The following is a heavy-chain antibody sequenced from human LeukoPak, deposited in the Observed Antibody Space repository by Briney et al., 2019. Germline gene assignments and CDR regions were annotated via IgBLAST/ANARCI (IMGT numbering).Heavy chain of an antibody. CDR3: ARIFHYGSGSYYKVNWFDP. CDR1: GFTFSDYY. V-gene: IGHV3-11*01. J-gene: IGHJ5*02. CDR2: ISSSGSTI. Sequence: KSGGSLRLSCAASGFTFSDYYMSWIRQAPGKGLEWVSYISSSGSTIYYADSVKGRFTISRDNAKSSLYLQMNSLRAKDTAVYYCARIFHYGSGSYYKVNWFDPWGQGTLVTVSS. D-gene: IGHD3-10*01.